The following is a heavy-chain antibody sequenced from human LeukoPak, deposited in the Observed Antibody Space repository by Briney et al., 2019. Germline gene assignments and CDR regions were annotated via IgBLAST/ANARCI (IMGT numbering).Heavy chain of an antibody. CDR2: ISSSSSYI. V-gene: IGHV3-21*01. CDR3: ARDRSSRPPDAFDI. Sequence: PGGSLRLSCAASGFTFSSYSMNWVRRAPGKGLEWVSSISSSSSYIYYADSVKGRFTISRDNAKNSLYLQMNSLRAEDTAVYYCARDRSSRPPDAFDIWGQGTMVTVSS. J-gene: IGHJ3*02. CDR1: GFTFSSYS.